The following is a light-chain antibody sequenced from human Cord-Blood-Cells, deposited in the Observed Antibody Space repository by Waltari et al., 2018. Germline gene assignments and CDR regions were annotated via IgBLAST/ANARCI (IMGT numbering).Light chain of an antibody. CDR1: QSVSSY. J-gene: IGKJ4*01. CDR3: QQRSNWPPRLT. Sequence: EIVLTQSPATLSLSPGERATLPCRAGQSVSSYLAWYQQKPGQAPRLLIYDASNRATGIPARFSGSGSGTDFTLTISSLEPEDFAVYYCQQRSNWPPRLTFGGGTKVEIK. CDR2: DAS. V-gene: IGKV3-11*01.